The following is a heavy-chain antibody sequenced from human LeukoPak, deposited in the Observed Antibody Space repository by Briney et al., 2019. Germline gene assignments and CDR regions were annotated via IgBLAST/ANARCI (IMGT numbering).Heavy chain of an antibody. CDR1: GFIFSNYW. J-gene: IGHJ4*02. D-gene: IGHD3-22*01. CDR3: ARERRHYYDNSSFTDY. Sequence: GGSLRLSCAASGFIFSNYWMSWVRQAPGKGLEWVANIKQDGSEKYSVDSVKGRFTISRDNAENSIYLQMDSLRAEDTAVYYCARERRHYYDNSSFTDYWGQGTLVTVSS. V-gene: IGHV3-7*05. CDR2: IKQDGSEK.